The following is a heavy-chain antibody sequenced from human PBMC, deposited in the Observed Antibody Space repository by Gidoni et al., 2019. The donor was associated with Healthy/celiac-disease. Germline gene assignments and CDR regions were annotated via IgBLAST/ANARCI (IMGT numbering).Heavy chain of an antibody. V-gene: IGHV3-43*01. CDR2: ISWDGGST. CDR3: AKDHDYGDYLGAFDI. CDR1: GFTFDDYT. D-gene: IGHD4-17*01. J-gene: IGHJ3*02. Sequence: EVQLVESGGVVVQPGGSLRLSCAASGFTFDDYTMHLVRQAPGKGLEWVSLISWDGGSTYYADSVKGRFTISRDNSKNSLYLQMNSLRTEDTALYYCAKDHDYGDYLGAFDIWGQGTMVTVSS.